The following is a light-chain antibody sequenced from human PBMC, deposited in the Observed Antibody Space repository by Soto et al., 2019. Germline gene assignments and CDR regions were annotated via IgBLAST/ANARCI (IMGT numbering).Light chain of an antibody. Sequence: QSALTQPASVSGSPGQSISISCTGTSNDVGGYNYVSWYQQHPGKAPKLIIYEVSNRPSGVSNRFSGSKSGNTASLTISGLQADDEAEYYCSSYRSSTSRAKVFGGGTKLTVL. V-gene: IGLV2-14*01. CDR2: EVS. J-gene: IGLJ3*02. CDR1: SNDVGGYNY. CDR3: SSYRSSTSRAKV.